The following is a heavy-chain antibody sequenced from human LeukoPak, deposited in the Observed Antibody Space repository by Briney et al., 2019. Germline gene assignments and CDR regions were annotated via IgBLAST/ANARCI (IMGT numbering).Heavy chain of an antibody. Sequence: ASVTVSCKASGYTFTSYGISWVRQAPGQGLEWMGWISAYNGNTNYAQKLQGRVTMTTDTSTSTAYMELRSLRSDDTAVYYCARAENYDILTGYYISAPPDYWGQGTLVTVSS. V-gene: IGHV1-18*01. D-gene: IGHD3-9*01. CDR1: GYTFTSYG. CDR3: ARAENYDILTGYYISAPPDY. CDR2: ISAYNGNT. J-gene: IGHJ4*02.